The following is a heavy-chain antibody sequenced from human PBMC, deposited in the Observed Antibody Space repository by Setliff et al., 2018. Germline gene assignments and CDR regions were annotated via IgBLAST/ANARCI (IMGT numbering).Heavy chain of an antibody. CDR3: TRDIVVFTDIDYYYSGMDV. Sequence: QTGGSLRLSCAASGFAFNTYWMHWVRQVPGKGLVWVARINGDGSVANYADAVKGRFTISRDNAKNTLSLQMNTLKAEDTAVYYCTRDIVVFTDIDYYYSGMDVWGQGTAVTVSS. D-gene: IGHD2-21*01. CDR1: GFAFNTYW. CDR2: INGDGSVA. J-gene: IGHJ6*02. V-gene: IGHV3-74*01.